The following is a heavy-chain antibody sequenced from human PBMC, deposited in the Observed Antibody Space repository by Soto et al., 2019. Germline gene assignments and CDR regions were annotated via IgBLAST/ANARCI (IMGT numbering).Heavy chain of an antibody. V-gene: IGHV3-23*01. D-gene: IGHD2-8*02. J-gene: IGHJ6*02. CDR3: AESAPTIILDTPKCPGRDV. CDR2: IGGGGVDT. Sequence: EVQLLESGGGLVQPGGSLRLSCAASGSTFPDNPMNWFRQAPGKGLEWVSTIGGGGVDTYYPDSVKGRFTISRDISKTTLYLQMSSLIAEDTAVYYCAESAPTIILDTPKCPGRDVWGQGTTVTVSS. CDR1: GSTFPDNP.